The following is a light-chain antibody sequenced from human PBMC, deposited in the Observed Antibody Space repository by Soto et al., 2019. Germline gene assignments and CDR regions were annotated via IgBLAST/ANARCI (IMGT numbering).Light chain of an antibody. CDR2: WAS. CDR1: QSVLYSSNNKNY. CDR3: QQYYSTPWT. V-gene: IGKV4-1*01. J-gene: IGKJ1*01. Sequence: DIVMTQSPDSLAVSLGERATINCKSSQSVLYSSNNKNYLAWYQQKPGQPPKLLIYWASTRESGVTDRFSGSGSGTDFTLTISSLQAEDVAVCYCQQYYSTPWTVGQGTKVEIK.